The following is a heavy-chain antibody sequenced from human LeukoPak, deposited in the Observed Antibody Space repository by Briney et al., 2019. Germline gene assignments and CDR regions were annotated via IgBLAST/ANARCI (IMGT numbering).Heavy chain of an antibody. Sequence: GGSLRLSCAPSGFTFDDYAMHWVRQAPGKGLEWVCLISWEGGSTYYTDSVKGRFTISRDNSKNSLYLQMISLRTEDTALYYCAKDIFGRRYEEGDAFDIWGQGTMVNVSS. V-gene: IGHV3-43*02. D-gene: IGHD1-1*01. CDR3: AKDIFGRRYEEGDAFDI. CDR1: GFTFDDYA. CDR2: ISWEGGST. J-gene: IGHJ3*02.